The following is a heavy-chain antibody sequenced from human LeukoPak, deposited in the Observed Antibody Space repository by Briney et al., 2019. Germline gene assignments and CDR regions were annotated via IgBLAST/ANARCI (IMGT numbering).Heavy chain of an antibody. CDR1: GYTFTGYY. CDR2: ISPIFGTA. Sequence: SVKVSCKASGYTFTGYYMHWVRQAPGQGLEWMGWISPIFGTANYAQKFQGRVTITADKSTSTAYMELSSLRSEDTAVYYCARGLPSAIVVVPAAIDLWGQGTLVTVSS. J-gene: IGHJ5*02. D-gene: IGHD2-2*02. V-gene: IGHV1-69*06. CDR3: ARGLPSAIVVVPAAIDL.